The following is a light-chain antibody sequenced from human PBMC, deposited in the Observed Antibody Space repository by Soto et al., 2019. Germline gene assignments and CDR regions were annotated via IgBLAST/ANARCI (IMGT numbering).Light chain of an antibody. CDR3: QQYHKWPPLT. J-gene: IGKJ4*01. CDR2: SAS. V-gene: IGKV3-15*01. CDR1: QSVFSN. Sequence: EIVMTQSPAFLSVSPGERVILSCRASQSVFSNLAWYQQKPGQAPSLLLYSASARVTGIPARFSGSGSGTEFTLTISSLQSEDFAVYYCQQYHKWPPLTFGGGTKVEIK.